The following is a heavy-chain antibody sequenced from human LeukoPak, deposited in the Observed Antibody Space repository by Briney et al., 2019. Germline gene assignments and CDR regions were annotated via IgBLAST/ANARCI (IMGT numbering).Heavy chain of an antibody. CDR3: ARPGIASSGSQRGDAFDI. D-gene: IGHD3-22*01. V-gene: IGHV4-39*01. CDR2: IYYSGST. J-gene: IGHJ3*02. Sequence: PSETLSLTCTVSGGSISSSSYYWGWIRQPPGKGLEWIGSIYYSGSTYYNPSLKSRVTISVDTSKNQFSLKLSSVTAADTAVYYCARPGIASSGSQRGDAFDIWGQGTMVTVSS. CDR1: GGSISSSSYY.